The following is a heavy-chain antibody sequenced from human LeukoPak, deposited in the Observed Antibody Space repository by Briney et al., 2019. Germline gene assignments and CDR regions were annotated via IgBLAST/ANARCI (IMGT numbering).Heavy chain of an antibody. CDR1: GFTFSSFD. Sequence: GGSLRLSCAASGFTFSSFDIHWVRQAPGKGLEWVSAISGSGGSTYYADSVKGRFTISRDNSKNTLYLQMNSLRAEDTAVYYCAKGTSELWFSDWGQGTLVTVSS. D-gene: IGHD5-18*01. V-gene: IGHV3-23*01. J-gene: IGHJ4*02. CDR3: AKGTSELWFSD. CDR2: ISGSGGST.